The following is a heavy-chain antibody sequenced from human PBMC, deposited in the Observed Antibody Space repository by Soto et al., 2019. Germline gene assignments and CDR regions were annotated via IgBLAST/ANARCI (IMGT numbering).Heavy chain of an antibody. J-gene: IGHJ6*02. Sequence: QVTLKESGPVLVKPTETLTLTCTVSGFSLSNARMGVSWIRQPPGKALEWLAHIFSNDEKSYSTSLKSRLTISKDTSKSQVVLTMTNMDPVDTATYYCALMFRGLPGKGSYYYGMDVWGQGTTVTVSS. CDR2: IFSNDEK. D-gene: IGHD3-10*01. V-gene: IGHV2-26*01. CDR3: ALMFRGLPGKGSYYYGMDV. CDR1: GFSLSNARMG.